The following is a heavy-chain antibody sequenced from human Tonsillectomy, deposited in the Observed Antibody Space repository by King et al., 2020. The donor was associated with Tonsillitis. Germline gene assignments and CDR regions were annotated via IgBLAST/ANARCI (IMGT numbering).Heavy chain of an antibody. V-gene: IGHV3-49*05. CDR3: TRAQPLDAYGDYVGVNWFDP. D-gene: IGHD4-17*01. CDR2: IRGKAYGGTT. CDR1: GFTFGDYA. Sequence: VQLVESGGGLVKPGRSLRLSCTASGFTFGDYAMSWFRQAPGKGLEWVGFIRGKAYGGTTECAASVKGRFSISRDDSKTIAYLQMNSLKTEDTAVYYCTRAQPLDAYGDYVGVNWFDPWGQGTLVTVSS. J-gene: IGHJ5*02.